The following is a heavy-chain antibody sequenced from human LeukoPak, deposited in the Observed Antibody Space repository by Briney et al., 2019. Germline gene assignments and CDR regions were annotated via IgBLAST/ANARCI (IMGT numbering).Heavy chain of an antibody. Sequence: GGSLRLSCAASGFTFSSYGMHWVRQAPGKGLEWVAFIRYDGSNKYYADSVKGRFTISRDNSKNTLYLQMNSLRAEDTAVYYCAKVRVRGSGSYPRDAFDIWGQGTMVTVSS. CDR2: IRYDGSNK. D-gene: IGHD3-10*01. V-gene: IGHV3-30*02. CDR3: AKVRVRGSGSYPRDAFDI. CDR1: GFTFSSYG. J-gene: IGHJ3*02.